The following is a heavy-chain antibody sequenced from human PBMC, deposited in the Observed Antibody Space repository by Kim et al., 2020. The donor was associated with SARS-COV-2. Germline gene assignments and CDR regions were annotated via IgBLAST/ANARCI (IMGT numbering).Heavy chain of an antibody. CDR1: GGSISSYY. D-gene: IGHD2-2*01. Sequence: SETLSLTCTVSGGSISSYYWSWIRQPPGKGLEWIGYIYYSGSTNYNPSLKSRVTISVDTSKNQFSLKLSSVTAADTAVYYCARDRGGVVVPAAINYYGMDVWGQGTTVTVSS. V-gene: IGHV4-59*01. CDR3: ARDRGGVVVPAAINYYGMDV. CDR2: IYYSGST. J-gene: IGHJ6*02.